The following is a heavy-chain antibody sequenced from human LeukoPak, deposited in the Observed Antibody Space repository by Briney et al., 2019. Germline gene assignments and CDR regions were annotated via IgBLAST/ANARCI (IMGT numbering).Heavy chain of an antibody. CDR1: GGSISSGSYY. V-gene: IGHV4-39*07. Sequence: SETLSLTCTVSGGSISSGSYYWGWIRQPPGKGLEWIGSIYYSGSTYYNPSLNPSLKSRVTISVDTSKNQFSLKLSSATAADTAVYYCARERADSSGLNNYMDVWGKGTTVTVSS. CDR3: ARERADSSGLNNYMDV. D-gene: IGHD6-19*01. CDR2: IYYSGST. J-gene: IGHJ6*03.